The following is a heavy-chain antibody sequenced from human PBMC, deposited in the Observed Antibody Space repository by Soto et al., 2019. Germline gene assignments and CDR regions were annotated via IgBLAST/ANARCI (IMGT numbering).Heavy chain of an antibody. V-gene: IGHV1-18*01. CDR1: GYSLSDLS. Sequence: GASVKVSCKVSGYSLSDLSIHWVRQAPGQGLEWMGWISAYNGNTNYAQKLQGRVTMTTDTSTSTAYMELRSLRSDDTAVYYCARDRRVRPYNWNDLHYYGMDVWGQGTTVTVSS. CDR2: ISAYNGNT. J-gene: IGHJ6*02. D-gene: IGHD1-1*01. CDR3: ARDRRVRPYNWNDLHYYGMDV.